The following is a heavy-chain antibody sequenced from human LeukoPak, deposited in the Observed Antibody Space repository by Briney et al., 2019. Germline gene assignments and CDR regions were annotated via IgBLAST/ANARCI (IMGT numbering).Heavy chain of an antibody. V-gene: IGHV1-2*06. J-gene: IGHJ4*02. D-gene: IGHD6-19*01. Sequence: GGSLRLSCAASGFTFSSYGMHWVRQAPGQGLEWMGRVNPNTGGTNYAQKFQGRVTVTIDTSVSTSYVEVNSLESDDTAVYYCAKGDSSGRRFFDYWGQGTVVTVSS. CDR1: GFTFSSYG. CDR2: VNPNTGGT. CDR3: AKGDSSGRRFFDY.